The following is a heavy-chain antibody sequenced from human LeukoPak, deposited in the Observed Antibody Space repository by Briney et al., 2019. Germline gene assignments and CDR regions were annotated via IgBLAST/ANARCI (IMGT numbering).Heavy chain of an antibody. J-gene: IGHJ4*02. CDR1: GGSISSSSYY. Sequence: SETLSLTCTVSGGSISSSSYYWGWIRQPPGKGLEWIGSIYYSGSTYYNPSLKSRVTISVDKSKNQFSLKLSSVTAADTAVYYCARGNGDYVYYFDYWGQGTLVTVSS. D-gene: IGHD4-17*01. V-gene: IGHV4-39*07. CDR3: ARGNGDYVYYFDY. CDR2: IYYSGST.